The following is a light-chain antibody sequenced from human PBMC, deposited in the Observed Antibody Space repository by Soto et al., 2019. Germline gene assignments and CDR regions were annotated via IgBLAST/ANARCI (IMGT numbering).Light chain of an antibody. CDR3: SSYRRPSTLV. J-gene: IGLJ2*01. V-gene: IGLV2-14*01. CDR2: EVS. CDR1: SSDVGGYNY. Sequence: QSALTQPASVSGSPGQAITISCTGTSSDVGGYNYVSWYQQYPGKAPKLMIYEVSNRPSGVSNRFSGSKSGNTASLTISGLQAEDEADYYCSSYRRPSTLVFGGGTKVTVL.